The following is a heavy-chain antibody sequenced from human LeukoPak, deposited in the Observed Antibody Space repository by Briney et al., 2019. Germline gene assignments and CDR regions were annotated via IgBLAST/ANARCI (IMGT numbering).Heavy chain of an antibody. V-gene: IGHV4-39*07. J-gene: IGHJ3*02. Sequence: SETLSLTCTVSGGSISSSSYYWGWIRQPPGKGLEWIGSIYYSGSTHYNPSLKSRVTISVDTSNNQFSLKLSSMTAADTAVYYCARGHSGWYGHDAFDIWGHGTMVTVSS. CDR2: IYYSGST. D-gene: IGHD6-19*01. CDR3: ARGHSGWYGHDAFDI. CDR1: GGSISSSSYY.